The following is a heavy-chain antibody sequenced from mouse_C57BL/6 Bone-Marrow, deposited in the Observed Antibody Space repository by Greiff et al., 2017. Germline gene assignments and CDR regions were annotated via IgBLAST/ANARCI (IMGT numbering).Heavy chain of an antibody. D-gene: IGHD2-3*01. J-gene: IGHJ1*03. CDR1: GYSFTGYY. CDR2: IYPYNGVS. CDR3: ARGGYYVEFLHWYFDV. V-gene: IGHV1-31*01. Sequence: EVQLQQSGPELVKPGASVKISCKASGYSFTGYYMHWVKQSHGNILDWIGYIYPYNGVSSYNQKFTGKATLTVDKSSSTAYMELRSLTSEDSAVYYCARGGYYVEFLHWYFDVWGTGTTVTGSS.